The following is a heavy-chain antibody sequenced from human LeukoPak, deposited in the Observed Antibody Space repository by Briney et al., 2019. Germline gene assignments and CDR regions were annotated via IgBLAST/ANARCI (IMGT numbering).Heavy chain of an antibody. CDR2: IFNSEST. CDR1: GGSISSSSYY. CDR3: ARHPHYDTSGLDY. D-gene: IGHD3-22*01. J-gene: IGHJ4*02. V-gene: IGHV4-61*05. Sequence: SETLSLTCTVSGGSISSSSYYWGWIRQPPGKGLEWIGYIFNSESTNYNPSLKSRVTISVDTSKNQFSLKLSSVTAADTAVYYCARHPHYDTSGLDYWGQGTLVTVSS.